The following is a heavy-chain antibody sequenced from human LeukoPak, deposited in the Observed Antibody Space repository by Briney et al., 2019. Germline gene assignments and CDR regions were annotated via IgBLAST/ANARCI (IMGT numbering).Heavy chain of an antibody. Sequence: PGGSLRLSCAASGFTFSTYGMHWVRQAPGKGLEWVAFIRYDGNNKYYADSVKGRFTISRDNSENMLYLEMKSLRPEDTAVYYCAKNGPDYIWGNYLDYWGQNPGHRLL. CDR2: IRYDGNNK. J-gene: IGHJ4*01. D-gene: IGHD3-16*01. V-gene: IGHV3-30*02. CDR3: AKNGPDYIWGNYLDY. CDR1: GFTFSTYG.